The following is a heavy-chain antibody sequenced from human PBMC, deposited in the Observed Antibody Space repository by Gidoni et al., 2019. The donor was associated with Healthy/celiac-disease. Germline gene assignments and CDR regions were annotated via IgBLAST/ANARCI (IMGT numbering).Heavy chain of an antibody. CDR2: IWYDGSNK. Sequence: QVQLVESGGGVVQPGRSLRLPCAASGFTFSSYGRHWVRQAPGKGLEWVAVIWYDGSNKYYADSVKGRFTISRDNSKNTLYLQMNSLRAEDTAVYYCASFMGIAAAQIDAFDIWGQGTMVTVSS. CDR1: GFTFSSYG. D-gene: IGHD6-13*01. J-gene: IGHJ3*02. CDR3: ASFMGIAAAQIDAFDI. V-gene: IGHV3-33*01.